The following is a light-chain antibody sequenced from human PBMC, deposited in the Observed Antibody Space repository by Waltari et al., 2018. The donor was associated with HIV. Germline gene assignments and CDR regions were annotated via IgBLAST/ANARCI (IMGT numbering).Light chain of an antibody. V-gene: IGLV2-8*01. Sequence: QSALTKPPSASGAPGQSVTISCTGTNSDIGGYNYVSWHPQHPGKAPKRVISEVTKRPSGVPDRFSGSKSVTTASLTVVGVQAEDEAHYYCSSYADRNGFYVVFGGGTRLTVL. J-gene: IGLJ2*01. CDR2: EVT. CDR1: NSDIGGYNY. CDR3: SSYADRNGFYVV.